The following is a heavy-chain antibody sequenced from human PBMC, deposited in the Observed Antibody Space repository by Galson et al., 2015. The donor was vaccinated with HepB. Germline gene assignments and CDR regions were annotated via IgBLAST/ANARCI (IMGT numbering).Heavy chain of an antibody. CDR3: AREGGAALDAFDI. Sequence: SLRLSCAASGFTFSSYAMHWVRQAPGKGLEWVAVISYDGSNKYYADSVKGRFTISRDNSKNTLYLQMNSLRAEDTAVYYCAREGGAALDAFDIWGQGTMVTVSS. V-gene: IGHV3-30-3*01. J-gene: IGHJ3*02. CDR2: ISYDGSNK. D-gene: IGHD3-16*01. CDR1: GFTFSSYA.